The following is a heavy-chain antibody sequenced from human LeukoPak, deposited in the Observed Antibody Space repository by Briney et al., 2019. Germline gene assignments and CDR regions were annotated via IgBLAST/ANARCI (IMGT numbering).Heavy chain of an antibody. D-gene: IGHD3-10*01. CDR1: GFTFSSYG. J-gene: IGHJ6*02. CDR3: AKERVVLLWFGEGMGV. Sequence: PGRSLRLSCAASGFTFSSYGMHWVRQAPGKGLEWVAVISYDGSNKYYADSVKGRFTISRDNSKNTLYLQMNSLRAEDTAVYYCAKERVVLLWFGEGMGVWGQGTTVTVSS. V-gene: IGHV3-30*18. CDR2: ISYDGSNK.